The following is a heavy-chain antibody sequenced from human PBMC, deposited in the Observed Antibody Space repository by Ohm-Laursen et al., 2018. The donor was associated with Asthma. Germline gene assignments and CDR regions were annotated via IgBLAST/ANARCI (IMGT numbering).Heavy chain of an antibody. CDR2: ISSSRSSI. V-gene: IGHV3-48*01. Sequence: SLRLSCAAAGFTFSSYSMNWVRQAPGKGLEWISYISSSRSSIYYAESVKGRFTISRDNAKNSLYLQMNSLRAEDTAVYYCAISLTTPGAFDIWGQGTMITVSS. CDR1: GFTFSSYS. J-gene: IGHJ3*02. CDR3: AISLTTPGAFDI. D-gene: IGHD1/OR15-1a*01.